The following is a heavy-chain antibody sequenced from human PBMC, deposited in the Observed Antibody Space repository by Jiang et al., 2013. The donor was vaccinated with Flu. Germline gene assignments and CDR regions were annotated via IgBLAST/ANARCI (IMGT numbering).Heavy chain of an antibody. J-gene: IGHJ6*02. CDR3: ARGEGFWSGLLQKNYGMDV. D-gene: IGHD3-3*01. V-gene: IGHV4-59*01. Sequence: GPGLVKPSETLSLTCTVSGGSISSYYWSWIRQPPGKGLEWIGYIYYSGSTNYNPSLKSRVTISVDTSKNQFSLKLSSVTAADTAVYYCARGEGFWSGLLQKNYGMDVWGRRDRRSPSP. CDR2: IYYSGST. CDR1: GGSISSYY.